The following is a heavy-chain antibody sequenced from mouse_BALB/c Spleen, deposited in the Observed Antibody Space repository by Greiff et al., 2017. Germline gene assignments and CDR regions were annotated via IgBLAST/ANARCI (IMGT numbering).Heavy chain of an antibody. J-gene: IGHJ4*01. CDR2: ISSGSSTI. CDR1: GFTFSSFG. Sequence: DVKLVESGGGLVQPGGSRKLSCAASGFTFSSFGMHWVRQAPEKGLEWVAYISSGSSTIYYADTVKGRFTISRDNPKNTLFLQMTSLRSEDTAMYYCARTKATYAMDYWGQGTSVTVSS. V-gene: IGHV5-17*02. CDR3: ARTKATYAMDY. D-gene: IGHD1-2*01.